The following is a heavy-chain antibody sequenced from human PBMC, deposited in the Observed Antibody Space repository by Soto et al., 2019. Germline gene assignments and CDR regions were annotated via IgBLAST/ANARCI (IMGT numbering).Heavy chain of an antibody. Sequence: ASVKVSCKASGYTFTSYAIHWVRQAPGQRLEWMGWINAGNGNTKYSQKFQGRVTITRDTSASTAYMELSSLRSEDTAVYYCARGTTVPNYYYYYMDVWGKGTTVTVS. V-gene: IGHV1-3*01. CDR2: INAGNGNT. D-gene: IGHD4-4*01. CDR1: GYTFTSYA. J-gene: IGHJ6*03. CDR3: ARGTTVPNYYYYYMDV.